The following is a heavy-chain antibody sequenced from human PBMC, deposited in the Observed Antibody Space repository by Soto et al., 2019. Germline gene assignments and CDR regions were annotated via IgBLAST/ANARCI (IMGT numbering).Heavy chain of an antibody. V-gene: IGHV4-34*01. J-gene: IGHJ4*02. D-gene: IGHD3-10*01. CDR3: ARQRGNYFDY. Sequence: SETLSLPCAVYGGSFSGYYWSWIRQPPGKGLEWIGEINHSGSTNYNPSLKSRVTISVDTSKNQFSLKLSSVTAADTAVYYCARQRGNYFDYWGQGTLVTVSS. CDR1: GGSFSGYY. CDR2: INHSGST.